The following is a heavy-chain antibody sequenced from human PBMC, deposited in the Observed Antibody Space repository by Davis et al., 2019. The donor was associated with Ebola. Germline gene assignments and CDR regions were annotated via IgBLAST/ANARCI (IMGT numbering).Heavy chain of an antibody. V-gene: IGHV3-23*01. D-gene: IGHD3-16*02. CDR1: GFTFSNAW. CDR2: TGTTGAYP. J-gene: IGHJ4*02. Sequence: GESLKISCAASGFTFSNAWMSWVRQAPGKGLEWVSGTGTTGAYPSYADSVKGRFTISRDNSKNMLYLQMNSLRADDTAIYYCAKDPGVIAVHYFVSWGQGTLVTVSS. CDR3: AKDPGVIAVHYFVS.